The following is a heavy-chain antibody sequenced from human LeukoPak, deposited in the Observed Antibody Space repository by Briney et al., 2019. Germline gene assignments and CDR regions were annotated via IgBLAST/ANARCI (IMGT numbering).Heavy chain of an antibody. CDR1: GFTFSGYW. D-gene: IGHD2-15*01. V-gene: IGHV3-74*01. CDR3: ARRYCSAGICYSGFDY. J-gene: IGHJ4*02. CDR2: TNRDDSDT. Sequence: GGSLRLSCAASGFTFSGYWMHWVRQAPGKGLVWVSRTNRDDSDTSYADSVKGRFTISRDNARHSLFLQINNLRAEDTAVYYCARRYCSAGICYSGFDYWGQGTLVTVSS.